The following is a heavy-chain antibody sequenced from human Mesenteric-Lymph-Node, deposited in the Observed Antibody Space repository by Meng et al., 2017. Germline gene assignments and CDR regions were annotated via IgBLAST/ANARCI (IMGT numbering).Heavy chain of an antibody. CDR3: ARAEYYYDSSGSYHANGFDL. Sequence: GGSLRLSCAASGFTFSSFVMHWVRQGPGKGLDWLAVIWSDGGATYYADSVKGRFTISRDNSKKMLYLQMDSLRVEDTAVYYCARAEYYYDSSGSYHANGFDLWGPGTMVTVSS. CDR2: IWSDGGAT. J-gene: IGHJ3*01. D-gene: IGHD3-22*01. CDR1: GFTFSSFV. V-gene: IGHV3-33*01.